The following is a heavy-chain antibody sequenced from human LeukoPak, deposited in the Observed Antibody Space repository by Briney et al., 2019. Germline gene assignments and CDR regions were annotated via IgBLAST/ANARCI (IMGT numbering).Heavy chain of an antibody. CDR3: ARDQAAITTPLAWSFAL. Sequence: ASVNVSCKASANTFTDFYMHWVRQAPGQGLEWMGRFNPAGGRTSFAQKFQGRVTITRDTSTNTLYMELSSLRSEDTAVYYCARDQAAITTPLAWSFALWGRGTLVTVSS. V-gene: IGHV1-46*01. CDR2: FNPAGGRT. CDR1: ANTFTDFY. D-gene: IGHD1-14*01. J-gene: IGHJ2*01.